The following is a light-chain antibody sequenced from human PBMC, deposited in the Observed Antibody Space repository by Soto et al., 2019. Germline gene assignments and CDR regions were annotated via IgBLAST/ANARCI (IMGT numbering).Light chain of an antibody. Sequence: IHMTQSPSSLSASVGDRVTIACQASQDISNYLHWYQQKPGKAPKLLIYDASNLETGVPSRFSGSGSGTDFTFTISSLQPEDIATYYCQQYDNFPRAINFGQGTRLEIK. CDR3: QQYDNFPRAIN. CDR1: QDISNY. CDR2: DAS. V-gene: IGKV1-33*01. J-gene: IGKJ5*01.